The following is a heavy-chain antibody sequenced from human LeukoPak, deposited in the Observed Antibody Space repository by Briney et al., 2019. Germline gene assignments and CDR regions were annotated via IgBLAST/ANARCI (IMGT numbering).Heavy chain of an antibody. CDR3: ARGRWISGSYYNFDT. D-gene: IGHD1-26*01. V-gene: IGHV4-34*01. Sequence: PSETLSLTCAVYGGSFSGYYWSWIRQPPGKGLEWIGEINHSGSTNYNPSLKSRVTISVDTSKNQFSLRLSSVTAADTAVYHCARGRWISGSYYNFDTWGQGTLVTVSS. CDR1: GGSFSGYY. CDR2: INHSGST. J-gene: IGHJ4*02.